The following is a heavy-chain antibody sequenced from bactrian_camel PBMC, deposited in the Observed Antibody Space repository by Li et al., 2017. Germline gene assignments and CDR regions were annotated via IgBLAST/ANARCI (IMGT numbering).Heavy chain of an antibody. Sequence: HVQLVESGGGLVQPGGSLRLSCAASEFTLGSYYMGWVRQAPGKGLEWVSSIYIGAIYTGGGSTYYADSVKGRFTISEDNAKNTLYLQMNSLKPDDAAVYYCAAGYGGDRYWGLYEYNYWGQGTQVTVS. V-gene: IGHV3-2*01. CDR2: IYIGAIYTGGGST. CDR3: AAGYGGDRYWGLYEYNY. D-gene: IGHD6*01. J-gene: IGHJ4*01. CDR1: EFTLGSYY.